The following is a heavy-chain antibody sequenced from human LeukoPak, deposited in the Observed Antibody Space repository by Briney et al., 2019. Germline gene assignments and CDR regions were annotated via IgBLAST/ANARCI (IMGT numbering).Heavy chain of an antibody. J-gene: IGHJ4*02. Sequence: QPGGSLRLSCAASGFTFSSYAMSWVRQAPGKGLEWVSVISGSGGRPYYEDSVKGRFTTSRDNSKNTLYVQINSLRLEDTAVYYCARESGSGSYYNDLDYWGQGSLVTVSS. CDR2: ISGSGGRP. CDR1: GFTFSSYA. D-gene: IGHD3-10*01. CDR3: ARESGSGSYYNDLDY. V-gene: IGHV3-23*01.